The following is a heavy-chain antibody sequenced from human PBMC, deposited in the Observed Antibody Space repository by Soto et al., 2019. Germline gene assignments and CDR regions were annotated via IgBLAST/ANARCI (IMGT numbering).Heavy chain of an antibody. J-gene: IGHJ4*02. V-gene: IGHV3-21*04. Sequence: AESLRLSCAATGFTFSNYNMNGVRHAPGKGMEWASSISTRSSYTNEADSVKGQFTISRDSPTNSLYLQMNSLRAEDTAVYYCARGGGSGYYTINYWGQGTLVTVS. CDR3: ARGGGSGYYTINY. D-gene: IGHD3-22*01. CDR2: ISTRSSYT. CDR1: GFTFSNYN.